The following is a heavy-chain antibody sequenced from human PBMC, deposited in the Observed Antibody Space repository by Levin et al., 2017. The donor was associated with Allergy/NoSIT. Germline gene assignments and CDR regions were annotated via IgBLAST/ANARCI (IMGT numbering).Heavy chain of an antibody. CDR1: GFTFSSYG. V-gene: IGHV3-33*01. Sequence: GESLKISCAASGFTFSSYGMHWVRQAPGKGLEWVAVIWYDGSNKYYADSVKGRFTISRDNSKNTLYLQMNSLRAEDTAVYYCARKNMVRGVTGVYGMDVWGQGTTVTVSS. CDR3: ARKNMVRGVTGVYGMDV. CDR2: IWYDGSNK. D-gene: IGHD3-10*01. J-gene: IGHJ6*02.